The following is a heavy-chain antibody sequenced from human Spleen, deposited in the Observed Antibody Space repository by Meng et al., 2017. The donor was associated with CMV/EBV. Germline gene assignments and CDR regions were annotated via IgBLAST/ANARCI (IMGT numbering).Heavy chain of an antibody. CDR3: ASNIEVMVSGFKYYYGMDV. V-gene: IGHV1-69*05. D-gene: IGHD2-8*01. CDR1: GGTFSSFA. CDR2: IIPIFSTA. J-gene: IGHJ6*02. Sequence: SVKVSCKASGGTFSSFAISWVRQAPGQGLEWMGGIIPIFSTANYAQKFQGRVTITTDESTSTAYMELSSLRSDDTAVYYCASNIEVMVSGFKYYYGMDVWGQGTTVTVSS.